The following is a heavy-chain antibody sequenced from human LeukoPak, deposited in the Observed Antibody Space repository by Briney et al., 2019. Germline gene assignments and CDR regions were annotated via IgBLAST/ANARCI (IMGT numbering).Heavy chain of an antibody. V-gene: IGHV4-59*08. J-gene: IGHJ4*02. CDR1: GGSISSYY. D-gene: IGHD6-19*01. Sequence: SETLSLTCTVSGGSISSYYWSWIRQPPGKGLEWIGYIYYSGSTNYNPSLKSRVTISVDTSKNQFSLKLSSVTAADTAVYYCASSLSAAVAGTFDYWGQGTLVTVSS. CDR3: ASSLSAAVAGTFDY. CDR2: IYYSGST.